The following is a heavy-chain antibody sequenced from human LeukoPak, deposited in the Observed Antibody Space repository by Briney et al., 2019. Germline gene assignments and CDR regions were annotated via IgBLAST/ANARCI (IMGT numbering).Heavy chain of an antibody. CDR3: ARDFDIVVVVAAAGNAFDI. CDR1: GGTFSSYA. D-gene: IGHD2-15*01. J-gene: IGHJ3*02. Sequence: SVKVSCKASGGTFSSYAISWVRQAPGQGLEWMGRITPILGIVNYAQKFQGRVTITADKSTSTAYMELSSLRSEDTAVYYCARDFDIVVVVAAAGNAFDIWGQGTMVTVSS. V-gene: IGHV1-69*04. CDR2: ITPILGIV.